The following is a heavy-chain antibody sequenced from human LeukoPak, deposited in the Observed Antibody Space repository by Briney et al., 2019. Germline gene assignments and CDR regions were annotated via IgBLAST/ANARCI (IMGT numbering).Heavy chain of an antibody. D-gene: IGHD2-15*01. CDR1: GASITSYY. V-gene: IGHV4-4*07. CDR2: IYTREGT. CDR3: ARGQELGY. J-gene: IGHJ4*02. Sequence: SETLSLTCTVSGASITSYYWNWIRQPAGKGLEWIGRIYTREGTNYNPSLKSRVTISVDTSKNQFSLKLTSLTAADTAVYYCARGQELGYWGLGTLVTISS.